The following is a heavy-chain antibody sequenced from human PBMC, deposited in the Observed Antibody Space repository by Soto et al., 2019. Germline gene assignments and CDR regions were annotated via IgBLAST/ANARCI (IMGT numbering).Heavy chain of an antibody. D-gene: IGHD3-22*01. CDR2: ISYDGSNK. V-gene: IGHV3-30-3*01. CDR3: ARALHYDSMVTGGMDV. J-gene: IGHJ6*02. Sequence: GGSLRLSCAASGFTFSSYAMHWVRQAPGKGLEWVAVISYDGSNKYYADSVKGRFTISRDNSKNTLYLQMNSLRAEDTAVYYCARALHYDSMVTGGMDVWGQGTTVTFSS. CDR1: GFTFSSYA.